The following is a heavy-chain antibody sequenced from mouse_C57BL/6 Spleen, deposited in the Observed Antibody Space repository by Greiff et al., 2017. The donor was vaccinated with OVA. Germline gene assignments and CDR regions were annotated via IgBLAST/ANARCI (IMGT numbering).Heavy chain of an antibody. V-gene: IGHV1-82*01. J-gene: IGHJ4*01. CDR3: ARDYDGAMDY. CDR2: IYPGDGDT. Sequence: VQLQQSGPELVKPGASVKISCKASGYAFSSSWMNWVKQRPGKGLEWIGRIYPGDGDTNYNGKFKGKATLTADKSTSTAYVQLSSLTSEDSAVYFCARDYDGAMDYWGQGTSVTVSS. CDR1: GYAFSSSW. D-gene: IGHD2-4*01.